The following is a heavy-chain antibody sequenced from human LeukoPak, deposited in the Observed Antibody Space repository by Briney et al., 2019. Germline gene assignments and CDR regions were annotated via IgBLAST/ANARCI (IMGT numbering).Heavy chain of an antibody. CDR2: ISYDGSNK. J-gene: IGHJ4*02. Sequence: PGGSLRLSCAASGFTFSSYGMHWVCQAPGKGLEWVAVISYDGSNKYYADSVKGRFTISRDNSKNTLYLQMNSLRAEDTAVYYCAKPGGDLQYFDYWGQGALVTVSS. D-gene: IGHD2-21*02. CDR3: AKPGGDLQYFDY. CDR1: GFTFSSYG. V-gene: IGHV3-30*18.